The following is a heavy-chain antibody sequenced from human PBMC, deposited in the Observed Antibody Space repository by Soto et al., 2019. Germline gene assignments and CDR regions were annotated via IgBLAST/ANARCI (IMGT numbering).Heavy chain of an antibody. D-gene: IGHD3-16*01. CDR2: ISSSGSTI. J-gene: IGHJ3*02. CDR1: GFTFSSYE. Sequence: PGGSLRLSCAASGFTFSSYEMNWVRQAPGKGLEWVPYISSSGSTIYYADSVKGRFTISRDNAKNSLYLRMNSLRAEDTAVYYCAREGVSHAFDIWGQGTMVTVSS. V-gene: IGHV3-48*03. CDR3: AREGVSHAFDI.